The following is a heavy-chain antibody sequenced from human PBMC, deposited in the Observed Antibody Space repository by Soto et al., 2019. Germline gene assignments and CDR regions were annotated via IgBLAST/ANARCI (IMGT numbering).Heavy chain of an antibody. CDR3: ERNRKGYFYENGKWRDHYGLDV. J-gene: IGHJ6*01. Sequence: SETLSLTCTFSGDYFSRYCWPWIRQPPWKGLEWVGDVFYRGNTNYNPSLESRLTISVDTDKKQFSLMLASVNAADTAVYYCERNRKGYFYENGKWRDHYGLDVWGLGTTVTISS. CDR2: VFYRGNT. V-gene: IGHV4-59*01. CDR1: GDYFSRYC. D-gene: IGHD1-26*01.